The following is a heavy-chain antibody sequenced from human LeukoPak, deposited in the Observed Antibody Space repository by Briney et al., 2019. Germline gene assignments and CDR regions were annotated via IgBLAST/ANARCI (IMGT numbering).Heavy chain of an antibody. D-gene: IGHD3-10*01. V-gene: IGHV4-34*01. CDR2: ISESGTT. J-gene: IGHJ5*02. CDR1: GGSFSGYY. CDR3: ARALMTLVRGVPSTTWFDP. Sequence: SETLSLTCGVFGGSFSGYYWTWVRQAPGKGLEWIGEISESGTTNYNASLNNRVTLSVDTSKNQFSLKMTSLTAADTGVFYCARALMTLVRGVPSTTWFDPWGQGALVTVSS.